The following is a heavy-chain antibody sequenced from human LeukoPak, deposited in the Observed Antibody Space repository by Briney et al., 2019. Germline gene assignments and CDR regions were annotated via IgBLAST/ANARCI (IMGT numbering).Heavy chain of an antibody. Sequence: SVKVSCTASGGTFSSYAISWVRQAPGQGLEWMGGIIPIFGTANYAQKFQGRVTITADESTSTAYMELSSLRSEDTAVYYCARGFVGFDWSHGMDVWGQGTTVTVSS. V-gene: IGHV1-69*01. CDR2: IIPIFGTA. J-gene: IGHJ6*02. D-gene: IGHD3-9*01. CDR1: GGTFSSYA. CDR3: ARGFVGFDWSHGMDV.